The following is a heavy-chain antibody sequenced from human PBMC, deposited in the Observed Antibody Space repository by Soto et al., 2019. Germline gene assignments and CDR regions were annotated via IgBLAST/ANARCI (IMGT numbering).Heavy chain of an antibody. CDR1: GGSISSYY. CDR3: ARDEGGYCSGGSCLTGAFDH. D-gene: IGHD2-15*01. V-gene: IGHV4-59*01. Sequence: QVQLQESGPGLVKPSETLSLTCTVSGGSISSYYWSWIRQPPGKGLEWIGYIYYSGSTNYNPSRKCRVTISVDTSKNQFSLKLSSVTAADTAVYYCARDEGGYCSGGSCLTGAFDHWGQGTLVSVSS. CDR2: IYYSGST. J-gene: IGHJ4*02.